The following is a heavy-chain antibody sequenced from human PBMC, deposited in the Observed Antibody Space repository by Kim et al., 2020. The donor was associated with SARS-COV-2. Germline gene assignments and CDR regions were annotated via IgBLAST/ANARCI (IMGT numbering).Heavy chain of an antibody. CDR1: GFTFSNAW. Sequence: GGSLRLSCAASGFTFSNAWMSWVRQAPGKGLEWVGRIKSKTDGGTTDYAAPVKGRFTISRDDSKNTLYLQMNSLKTEDTAVYYCTTYPYSSGWSDAFDIWGQGTMVTVSS. CDR2: IKSKTDGGTT. CDR3: TTYPYSSGWSDAFDI. J-gene: IGHJ3*02. D-gene: IGHD6-19*01. V-gene: IGHV3-15*01.